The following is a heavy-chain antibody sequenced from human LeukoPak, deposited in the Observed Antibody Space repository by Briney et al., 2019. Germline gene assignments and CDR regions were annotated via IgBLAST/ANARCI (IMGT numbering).Heavy chain of an antibody. CDR1: GYTFTSYG. CDR2: INTDTGNP. V-gene: IGHV7-4-1*02. Sequence: ASVKVSCKASGYTFTSYGINWVRQAPGQGLEWMGWINTDTGNPTYAQGFTGRFVFSLDTSVSTAYLQLSSLRVEDTAVYYCARDRWSPAYWGQGTLVTVSS. J-gene: IGHJ4*02. D-gene: IGHD4-23*01. CDR3: ARDRWSPAY.